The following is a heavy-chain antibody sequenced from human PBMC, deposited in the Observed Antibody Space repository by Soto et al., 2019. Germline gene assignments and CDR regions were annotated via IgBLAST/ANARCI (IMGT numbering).Heavy chain of an antibody. CDR2: IIPIFGTA. CDR1: GGTFGSYA. V-gene: IGHV1-69*06. CDR3: ARRNILTGPVHYYGMDV. Sequence: QVQLVQSGAEVKKPGSSVKVSCKASGGTFGSYAISWVRQAPGQGLEWMGGIIPIFGTANYAQKFQGRVTITADKSTSTAYMGLSSLRSEDTAVYYCARRNILTGPVHYYGMDVWGQGTTVTVSS. D-gene: IGHD3-9*01. J-gene: IGHJ6*02.